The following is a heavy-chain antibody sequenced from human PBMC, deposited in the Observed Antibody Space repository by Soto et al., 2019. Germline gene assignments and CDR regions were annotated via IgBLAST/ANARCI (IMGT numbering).Heavy chain of an antibody. Sequence: SATLSVTCTFSGGSIRDSTHYWGWIRQSPGKGLEWIGSLYYSGTSSYNPSLESRVTMSVDTSKNQFSLKLRSVTAADTAVYYCARHLAYYYGSGSFAVYYYGMDVWGQGTTVT. D-gene: IGHD3-10*01. CDR3: ARHLAYYYGSGSFAVYYYGMDV. CDR1: GGSIRDSTHY. J-gene: IGHJ6*02. CDR2: LYYSGTS. V-gene: IGHV4-39*01.